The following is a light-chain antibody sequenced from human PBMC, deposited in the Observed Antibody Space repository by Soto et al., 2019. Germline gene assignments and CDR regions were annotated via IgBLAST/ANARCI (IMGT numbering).Light chain of an antibody. Sequence: DIQMTQSPSTLSASVGHTVTISFRASESIDNWLAWYQQKPGKAPKLLIFAASTLVRGVPSRFSGRGSGTEFTLTISSLQADDYATFYCQQYHTDWTFGQGTKVDI. CDR2: AAS. V-gene: IGKV1-5*01. J-gene: IGKJ1*01. CDR1: ESIDNW. CDR3: QQYHTDWT.